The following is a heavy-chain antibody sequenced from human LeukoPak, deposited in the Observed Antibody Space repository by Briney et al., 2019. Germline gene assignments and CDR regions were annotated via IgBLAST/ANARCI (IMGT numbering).Heavy chain of an antibody. D-gene: IGHD5-24*01. V-gene: IGHV3-30*18. Sequence: GGSLRLSCAASGFTFNNYGMHWVRQAPGKGLEWVAIISYDGSNTYYADSVKGRFTISRDNSKNTLYLQMNSLRAEDTAVYYCAKDYVSGDGYWDFDYWGQGTLVTVSS. J-gene: IGHJ4*02. CDR2: ISYDGSNT. CDR3: AKDYVSGDGYWDFDY. CDR1: GFTFNNYG.